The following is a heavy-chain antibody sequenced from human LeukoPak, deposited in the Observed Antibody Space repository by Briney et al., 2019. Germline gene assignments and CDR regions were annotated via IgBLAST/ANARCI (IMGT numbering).Heavy chain of an antibody. D-gene: IGHD5-12*01. J-gene: IGHJ4*02. Sequence: PSETLSLTCAVYGGSFSGYYWSWIRQPPGKGLEWMGEINHSGSTNYNPSLKSRATISVDTSKNQFSLKLSSVTAADTAVYYCARGLRRWLRDPFDYWGQGTLVTVSS. V-gene: IGHV4-34*01. CDR3: ARGLRRWLRDPFDY. CDR1: GGSFSGYY. CDR2: INHSGST.